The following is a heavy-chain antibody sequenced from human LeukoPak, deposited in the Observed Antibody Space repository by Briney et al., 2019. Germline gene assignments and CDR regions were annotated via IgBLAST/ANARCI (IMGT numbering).Heavy chain of an antibody. D-gene: IGHD2-2*01. CDR2: ISDSGSST. V-gene: IGHV3-23*01. CDR3: AKSHSVVSRGYFDY. CDR1: GFTFSSYA. J-gene: IGHJ4*02. Sequence: QTGGSLRLSCAASGFTFSSYAMTWVRQAPGKGLEWVSTISDSGSSTYYADSVKGRFTLSRDNSKNTLFVQMNSLGAEDMAVYYCAKSHSVVSRGYFDYWGQGTLVTVSS.